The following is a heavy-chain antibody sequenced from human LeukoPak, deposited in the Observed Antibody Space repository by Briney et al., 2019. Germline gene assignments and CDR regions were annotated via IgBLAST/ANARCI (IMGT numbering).Heavy chain of an antibody. Sequence: SETLSPTCIVSGDSISSSSYYWGWIRQPPGKGLEWIGSIYYSESTYYNPSLKSRVTISVDTSKNQFSLKLNSVTAADTAVYYCARRPGSSAYPHYFGMDVWGQGTSVTVSS. CDR2: IYYSEST. CDR3: ARRPGSSAYPHYFGMDV. V-gene: IGHV4-39*01. D-gene: IGHD3-22*01. J-gene: IGHJ6*02. CDR1: GDSISSSSYY.